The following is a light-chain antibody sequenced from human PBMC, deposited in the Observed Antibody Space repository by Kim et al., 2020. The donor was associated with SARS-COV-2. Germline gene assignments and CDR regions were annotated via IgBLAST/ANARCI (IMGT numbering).Light chain of an antibody. V-gene: IGKV1-5*01. CDR2: DGS. Sequence: GESVTITCRASQSVENRLAWYQQKPGKAPNVLIYDGSALASGVPSRFSGSGFGADFTLTISSLQPDDFATYYCQQYSSFATFGQGTKVDIK. J-gene: IGKJ1*01. CDR3: QQYSSFAT. CDR1: QSVENR.